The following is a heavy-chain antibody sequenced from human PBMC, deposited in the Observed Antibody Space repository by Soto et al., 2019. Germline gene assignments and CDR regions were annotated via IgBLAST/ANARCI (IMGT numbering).Heavy chain of an antibody. J-gene: IGHJ6*02. CDR3: ARVGIRLIPADLGGGYHFQGLDV. D-gene: IGHD2-2*01. V-gene: IGHV1-69*06. CDR2: IVPMSGGP. CDR1: GGTFINYS. Sequence: QVQLVQSAAEVKKPGSSVKVSCKASGGTFINYSFSWMRQAPGQGLEWMGGIVPMSGGPNSAQKFHDRLTITADKSTGTVTMQLSSLTSDDTAVYYCARVGIRLIPADLGGGYHFQGLDVWGQGTTVTVS.